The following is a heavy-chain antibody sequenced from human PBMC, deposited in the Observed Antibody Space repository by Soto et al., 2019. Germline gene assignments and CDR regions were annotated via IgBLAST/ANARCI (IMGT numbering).Heavy chain of an antibody. D-gene: IGHD3-22*01. V-gene: IGHV3-66*01. CDR1: GFTVSSNY. CDR3: ARERDTTGYVLKY. CDR2: LYTGGST. Sequence: AGGSLRLSCAASGFTVSSNYMSWVRQAPGKGLEWVSILYTGGSTYYAGSVKGRFTISRDNSKNMLYLQMNSLRAEDTAVYYRARERDTTGYVLKYWGQGTLVTVSS. J-gene: IGHJ4*02.